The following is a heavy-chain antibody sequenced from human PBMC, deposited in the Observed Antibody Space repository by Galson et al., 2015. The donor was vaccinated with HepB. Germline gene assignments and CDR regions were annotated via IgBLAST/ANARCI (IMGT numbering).Heavy chain of an antibody. CDR2: AYYRSKWYN. J-gene: IGHJ5*02. CDR1: GDSVSSNSAA. V-gene: IGHV6-1*01. CDR3: ARVVAAAGTEWFDP. D-gene: IGHD6-13*01. Sequence: CAISGDSVSSNSAAWNWIRQSPSRGLEWLGRAYYRSKWYNDYAVSVKSRITINPDTSKNQFSLQLNSVTPEDTAVYYCARVVAAAGTEWFDPWGQGTLVPVSS.